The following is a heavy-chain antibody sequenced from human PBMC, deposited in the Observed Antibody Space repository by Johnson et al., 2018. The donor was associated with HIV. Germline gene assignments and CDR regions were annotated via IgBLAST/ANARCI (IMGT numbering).Heavy chain of an antibody. Sequence: QVQLVESGGGVVQPGRSLRLSCAASGFTFSSYAMHWVRQAPGKGLEWVAVISYDGSNKYYADSVKGRFTISRDNSKNTLYLQMNSLRAEDTALYFCARDGRGEQLVDQGDALDIWGQGTMVTVSS. CDR2: ISYDGSNK. D-gene: IGHD6-6*01. CDR3: ARDGRGEQLVDQGDALDI. J-gene: IGHJ3*02. CDR1: GFTFSSYA. V-gene: IGHV3-30*04.